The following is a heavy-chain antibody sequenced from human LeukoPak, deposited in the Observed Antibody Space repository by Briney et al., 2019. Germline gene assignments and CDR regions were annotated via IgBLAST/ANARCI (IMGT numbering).Heavy chain of an antibody. CDR2: ISNTGSII. Sequence: GGSLRLSCAASGFTFSDYYMGWIHQAPGKGLEWVSYISNTGSIIDYADSVKGRFTVSRDNAKNSLYLQMNSLRAEDTAVYYCAREHLGVAAADYWGQGTLVTVSS. CDR3: AREHLGVAAADY. V-gene: IGHV3-11*04. D-gene: IGHD6-19*01. J-gene: IGHJ4*02. CDR1: GFTFSDYY.